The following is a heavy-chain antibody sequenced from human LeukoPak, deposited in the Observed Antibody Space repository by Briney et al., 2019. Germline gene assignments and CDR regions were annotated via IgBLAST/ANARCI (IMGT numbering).Heavy chain of an antibody. CDR3: ARGQVPAARGYNWFDP. CDR1: GWSFNDYN. V-gene: IGHV4-34*01. Sequence: SETLSLTCAVYGWSFNDYNWNWIRQPPGKGLEWIGEINARGDTNYNPSLKSRVTISVDTSKNQFSLRLTSMIAADTAIYYCARGQVPAARGYNWFDPWGQGTLVTVSS. J-gene: IGHJ5*02. D-gene: IGHD2-2*01. CDR2: INARGDT.